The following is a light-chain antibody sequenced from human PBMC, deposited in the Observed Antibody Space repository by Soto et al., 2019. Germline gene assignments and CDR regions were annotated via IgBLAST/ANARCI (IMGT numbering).Light chain of an antibody. Sequence: EMVLTQSPGTLSLSPGERATLSCRASQSVSSNYLAWYQQKPGEAPRLLIYGASSRASGIPDRFSGSGTATDFTLTISRLAPEDFATYYCQQTHTSFIFGGGTTVAIK. CDR1: QSVSSNY. CDR3: QQTHTSFI. CDR2: GAS. J-gene: IGKJ4*01. V-gene: IGKV3-20*01.